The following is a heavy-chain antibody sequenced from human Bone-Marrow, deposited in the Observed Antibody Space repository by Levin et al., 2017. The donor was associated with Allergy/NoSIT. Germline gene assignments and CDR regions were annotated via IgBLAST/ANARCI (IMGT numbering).Heavy chain of an antibody. J-gene: IGHJ4*02. CDR2: IWYDGSNK. V-gene: IGHV3-33*01. CDR1: GFTFSSYG. CDR3: ARGGGYYDSSGYSDFDY. D-gene: IGHD3-22*01. Sequence: PGGSLRLSCAASGFTFSSYGMHWVRQAPGKGLEWVAVIWYDGSNKYYADSVKGRFTISRDNSKNTLYLQMNSLRAEDTAVYYCARGGGYYDSSGYSDFDYWGQGTLVTVSS.